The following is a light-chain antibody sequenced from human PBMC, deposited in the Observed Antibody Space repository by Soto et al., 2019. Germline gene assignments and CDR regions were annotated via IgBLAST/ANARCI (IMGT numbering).Light chain of an antibody. CDR2: KAS. Sequence: DIQVTQSPSTLSASVGDRVAITCRASQTIGSWLAWYQQKPGKAPKLLLYKASSLERGVPSRFSGSGSGTDLTLTISSLQHDDFATYYCQQYSSYPWTFGQGTKVEIK. J-gene: IGKJ1*01. CDR3: QQYSSYPWT. V-gene: IGKV1-5*03. CDR1: QTIGSW.